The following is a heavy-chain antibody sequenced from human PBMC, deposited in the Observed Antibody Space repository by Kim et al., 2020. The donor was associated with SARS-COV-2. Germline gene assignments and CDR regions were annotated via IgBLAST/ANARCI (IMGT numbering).Heavy chain of an antibody. V-gene: IGHV3-21*01. D-gene: IGHD3-10*01. CDR3: ARAGAGAYGMDV. J-gene: IGHJ6*02. Sequence: YYADSVKGRFTISRDNAKNSLYLQMNSLRAEDTAVYYCARAGAGAYGMDVWGQGTTVTVSS.